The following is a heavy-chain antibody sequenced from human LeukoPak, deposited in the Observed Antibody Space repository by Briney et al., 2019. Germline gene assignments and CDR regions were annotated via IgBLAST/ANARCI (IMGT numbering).Heavy chain of an antibody. D-gene: IGHD3-10*01. CDR3: AKDLAITMVRVVYYGMDV. CDR1: GFTFSSYG. J-gene: IGHJ6*02. Sequence: GGSLRLSCAASGFTFSSYGMHWVRQAPGKGLEWVAVISYDGSNKYYADSVKGRFTISRDNSKNTLYLQMNSLRAEDTAVYYCAKDLAITMVRVVYYGMDVWGQGTTVTVSS. V-gene: IGHV3-30*18. CDR2: ISYDGSNK.